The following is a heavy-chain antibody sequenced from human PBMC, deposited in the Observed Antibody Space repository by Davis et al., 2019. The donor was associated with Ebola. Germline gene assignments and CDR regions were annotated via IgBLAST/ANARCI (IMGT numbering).Heavy chain of an antibody. D-gene: IGHD3-3*01. CDR3: ARDHTYYDFWSGYYYYYYGMDV. V-gene: IGHV3-7*01. CDR1: GFTFSSYW. J-gene: IGHJ6*02. Sequence: GGSPRLSCAASGFTFSSYWMSWVRQAPGKGLEWVANIKQDGSEKYYVDSVKGRFTISRDNAKNSLYLQMNSLRAEDTAVYYCARDHTYYDFWSGYYYYYYGMDVWGQGTTVTVSS. CDR2: IKQDGSEK.